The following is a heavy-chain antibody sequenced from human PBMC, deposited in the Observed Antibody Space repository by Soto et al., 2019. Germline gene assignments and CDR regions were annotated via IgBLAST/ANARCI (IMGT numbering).Heavy chain of an antibody. CDR2: IYHSGTA. CDR3: ARFQNHDILTASSPRRSIDY. J-gene: IGHJ4*02. V-gene: IGHV4-31*03. CDR1: GGSISSGNHY. D-gene: IGHD3-9*01. Sequence: PSETLSLTCTVSGGSISSGNHYWSWIRQHPGKGLEWIGYIYHSGTAYYNPSLKSRVMMSVDTSKSQFSLNLKSVTAADTATYYCARFQNHDILTASSPRRSIDYRGQGALVTVSS.